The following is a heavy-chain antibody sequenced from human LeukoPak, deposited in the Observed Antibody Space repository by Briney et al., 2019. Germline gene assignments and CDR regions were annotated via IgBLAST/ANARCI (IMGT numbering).Heavy chain of an antibody. CDR3: ARENPTLYYDILTGYFTGSASYGMDV. Sequence: SETLSLTCTVSGGSISSHYWSWIRQPPGKGLEWIGYIYYSGSTNYNPSLKSRVTISVDTSKNQFSLKLSSVTAADTAVYYCARENPTLYYDILTGYFTGSASYGMDVWGQGTTVAVSS. D-gene: IGHD3-9*01. CDR2: IYYSGST. CDR1: GGSISSHY. J-gene: IGHJ6*02. V-gene: IGHV4-59*11.